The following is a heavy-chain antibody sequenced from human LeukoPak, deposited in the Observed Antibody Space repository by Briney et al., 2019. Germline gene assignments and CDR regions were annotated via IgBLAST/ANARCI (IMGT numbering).Heavy chain of an antibody. V-gene: IGHV4-59*01. D-gene: IGHD6-19*01. CDR1: GASISSYY. J-gene: IGHJ2*01. CDR2: IHDSGTT. CDR3: ARSFSGWYRRWYFDL. Sequence: PSETLSLTCSVSGASISSYYWSWIRQPPGKGLEWIGYIHDSGTTNYNPSLRSRVTISVDTSKNQFSLNLTSVTAADTAVFYCARSFSGWYRRWYFDLWGRGTLVTVSS.